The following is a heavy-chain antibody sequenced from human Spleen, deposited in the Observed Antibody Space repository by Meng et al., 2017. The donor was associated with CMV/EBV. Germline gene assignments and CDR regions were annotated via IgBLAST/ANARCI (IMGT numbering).Heavy chain of an antibody. V-gene: IGHV4-4*02. J-gene: IGHJ5*02. D-gene: IGHD6-19*01. CDR1: GGSISGSNL. Sequence: AVSGGSISGSNLWTWVRQVPGKGLEWIGEIYHSGSTNYNPSLKSRVTISVDTSKNQFSLNLNSVTAADTAVYYCATNSSGWYGYFDPWGQGTLVTVSS. CDR3: ATNSSGWYGYFDP. CDR2: IYHSGST.